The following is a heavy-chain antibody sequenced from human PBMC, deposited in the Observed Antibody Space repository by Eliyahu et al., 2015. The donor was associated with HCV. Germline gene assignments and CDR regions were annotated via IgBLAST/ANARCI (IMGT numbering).Heavy chain of an antibody. CDR1: GFTFSTYA. CDR2: ISDSGGTT. D-gene: IGHD3-10*01. CDR3: AKERYGSGSYYFDS. Sequence: EVQLLESGGGLVQPGGSLRLSCAASGFTFSTYAMSWVRPAPGKGPEWVSHISDSGGTTYYADSVKGRFTISRVNSKDTLFLQMNSLRAEDTAVYYCAKERYGSGSYYFDSWGQGTLVTVSS. J-gene: IGHJ4*02. V-gene: IGHV3-23*01.